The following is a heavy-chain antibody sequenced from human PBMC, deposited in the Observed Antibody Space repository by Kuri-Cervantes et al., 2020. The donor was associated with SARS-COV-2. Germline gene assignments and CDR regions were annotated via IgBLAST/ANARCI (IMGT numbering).Heavy chain of an antibody. J-gene: IGHJ4*02. Sequence: GGSLRLSCAASGFTFSSAWMSWVRQAPGKGLEWVSGINWNGGSTGYADSVKGRFTISRDNAKNSMYLQMNSLRAEDTALYYCARGGYSSGWFAYYFDYWGQGTLVTVSS. V-gene: IGHV3-20*04. CDR3: ARGGYSSGWFAYYFDY. CDR1: GFTFSSAW. D-gene: IGHD6-19*01. CDR2: INWNGGST.